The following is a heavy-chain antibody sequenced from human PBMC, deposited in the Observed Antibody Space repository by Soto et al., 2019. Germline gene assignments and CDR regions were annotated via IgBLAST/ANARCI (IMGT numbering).Heavy chain of an antibody. D-gene: IGHD3-3*01. V-gene: IGHV1-69*13. Sequence: GASVKVSCKASGGTFSSYAISWVRQAPGQGLEWKGGIIPIFGTANYAQKFQGRVTITADESTSTAYKELRSLRSDDTSVYYCARDWDGSYDFWSGYYTTSGLFDYWGQGTLVTVSS. CDR1: GGTFSSYA. CDR2: IIPIFGTA. J-gene: IGHJ4*02. CDR3: ARDWDGSYDFWSGYYTTSGLFDY.